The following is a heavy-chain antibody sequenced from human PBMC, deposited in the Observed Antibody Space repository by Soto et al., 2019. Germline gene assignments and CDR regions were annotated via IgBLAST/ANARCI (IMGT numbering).Heavy chain of an antibody. V-gene: IGHV3-30*18. CDR1: GFTFSSYG. CDR2: ISDDGSNK. J-gene: IGHJ6*02. Sequence: QVQLVESGGGVVQPGRSLRLSCAAAGFTFSSYGMHWVRQAPGNGLEWVAVISDDGSNKYYADSVKGRFTISRDNSKNTLYLQMNSLRAEDTAVYYCAKVGWVRSRLYYYYGMDVWGQGTTVTVSS. CDR3: AKVGWVRSRLYYYYGMDV. D-gene: IGHD1-1*01.